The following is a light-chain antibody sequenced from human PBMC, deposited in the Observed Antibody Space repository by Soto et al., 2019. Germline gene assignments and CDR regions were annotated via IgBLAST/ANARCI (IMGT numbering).Light chain of an antibody. J-gene: IGKJ3*01. V-gene: IGKV3-11*01. CDR3: QQRNNRPFS. Sequence: EIVFTHCPATLSLNHGERATLSCRASQSVNNYLAWYQQRPGQAPRLLIYDASNRATGIPARFSGSGSGTDFTLTISSLEPEDFAFYYCQQRNNRPFSFGPGTKVDIK. CDR2: DAS. CDR1: QSVNNY.